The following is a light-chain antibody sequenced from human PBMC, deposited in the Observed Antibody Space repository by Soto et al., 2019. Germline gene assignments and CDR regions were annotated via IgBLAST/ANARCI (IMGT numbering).Light chain of an antibody. J-gene: IGKJ1*01. CDR1: QSVSSN. CDR3: QQYNNWPRT. Sequence: EIVMTQSPATLSVSPGERATLSCRASQSVSSNLAWYQQKPGQAPRLLIYGASTRATGIPARFSGSGSGTEFTRTISNLQSEDFAVYYCQQYNNWPRTFGQGTKVEIK. V-gene: IGKV3-15*01. CDR2: GAS.